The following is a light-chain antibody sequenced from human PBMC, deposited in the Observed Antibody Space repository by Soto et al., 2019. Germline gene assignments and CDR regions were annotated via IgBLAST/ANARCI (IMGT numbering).Light chain of an antibody. CDR2: DAS. CDR3: QQYGRSPST. V-gene: IGKV3-20*01. CDR1: QTASSSH. J-gene: IGKJ2*01. Sequence: EIVLTQSPGALSLSPGERATLSCRASQTASSSHLAWYQQKPGQAPRLLIYDASSRATGISDRFSGSGSGTDFTLTISRLEPEDFAVYYCQQYGRSPSTFGQGTKVAIK.